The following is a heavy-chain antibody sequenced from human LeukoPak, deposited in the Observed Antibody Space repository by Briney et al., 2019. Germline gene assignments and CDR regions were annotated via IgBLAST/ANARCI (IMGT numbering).Heavy chain of an antibody. Sequence: GGSLRLSCAASGFTFSSYNMNWVRQAPGKGLEWVSYTSSSGRTIYYADSVKGRFTVSRDNAKNSLYLQMNSLRDGDTAVYYCARPTDSGDYAPDYWGQGTLVTVSS. CDR3: ARPTDSGDYAPDY. V-gene: IGHV3-48*02. CDR1: GFTFSSYN. J-gene: IGHJ4*02. CDR2: TSSSGRTI. D-gene: IGHD4-17*01.